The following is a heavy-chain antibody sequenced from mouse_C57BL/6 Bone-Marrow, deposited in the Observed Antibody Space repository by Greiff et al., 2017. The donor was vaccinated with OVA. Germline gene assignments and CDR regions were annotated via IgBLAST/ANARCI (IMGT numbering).Heavy chain of an antibody. Sequence: VQLQQSGAELVRPGSSVKLSCKASGYTFTSYWMHWVKQRPIQGLEWIGNIDPSDSETHYNQKFKDKATLTVDKSSSTAYMQLSSLTSEDSAVYYCARRHYYGSSRGYFDYWGQGTTLTVSS. CDR2: IDPSDSET. D-gene: IGHD1-1*01. CDR3: ARRHYYGSSRGYFDY. J-gene: IGHJ2*01. CDR1: GYTFTSYW. V-gene: IGHV1-52*01.